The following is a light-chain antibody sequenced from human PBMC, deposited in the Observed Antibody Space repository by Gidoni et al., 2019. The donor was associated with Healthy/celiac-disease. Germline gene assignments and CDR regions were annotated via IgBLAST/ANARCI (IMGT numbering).Light chain of an antibody. J-gene: IGLJ1*01. Sequence: SYYLTQPPSVSVSPGPTASITCSGDKMGEKYACWYQQKPGQSPVLVIYQDTKRPSGIPERFSGSNSGNTATLTISGTQAMDEADYYCQAWDSNTYVFGTGTKVTVL. CDR3: QAWDSNTYV. CDR1: KMGEKY. CDR2: QDT. V-gene: IGLV3-1*01.